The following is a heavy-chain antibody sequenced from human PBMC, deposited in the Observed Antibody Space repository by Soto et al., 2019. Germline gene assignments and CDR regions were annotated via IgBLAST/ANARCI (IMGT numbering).Heavy chain of an antibody. D-gene: IGHD3-9*01. CDR2: ISAYNDNT. V-gene: IGHV1-18*01. CDR1: GYTFSSYD. J-gene: IGHJ4*02. Sequence: QVPLVQSGPEVKKPGASVKVSCKASGYTFSSYDINWVRQAPGQGLEWMGWISAYNDNTNYAQKFQGRVTMTTDTSTTTVYMELRSLRSDDTAVYYCGILTGYYLGYWGQGTLVTVSS. CDR3: GILTGYYLGY.